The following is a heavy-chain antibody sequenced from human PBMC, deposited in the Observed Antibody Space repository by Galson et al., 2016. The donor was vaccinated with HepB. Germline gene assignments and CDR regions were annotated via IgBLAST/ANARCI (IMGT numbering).Heavy chain of an antibody. V-gene: IGHV3-21*01. D-gene: IGHD1-1*01. CDR3: ARGRGSTGRDYMDV. CDR1: EFTFSSYT. J-gene: IGHJ6*03. Sequence: SLRLSCAAFEFTFSSYTMNWVRQAPGKGLEWVSSISSRGTNIYYADSVKGRSTISRDNAKNSLYLQMSDLRAEDTAVYYCARGRGSTGRDYMDVWGKGTTVTVSS. CDR2: ISSRGTNI.